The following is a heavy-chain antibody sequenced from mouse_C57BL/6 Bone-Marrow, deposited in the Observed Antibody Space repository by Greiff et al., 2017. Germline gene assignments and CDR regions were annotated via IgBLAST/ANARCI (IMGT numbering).Heavy chain of an antibody. V-gene: IGHV2-2*01. Sequence: VQLQQSGPGLVQPSQSLSITCTVSGFSLTSYGVHWVRQSPGKGLEWLGVIWSGGSTDYNAAFISRLSISKDNSKSQVFFKMNSLQADDTAIYYCARLYYTAFAYWGQGTLVTVSA. D-gene: IGHD2-1*01. CDR1: GFSLTSYG. CDR3: ARLYYTAFAY. CDR2: IWSGGST. J-gene: IGHJ3*01.